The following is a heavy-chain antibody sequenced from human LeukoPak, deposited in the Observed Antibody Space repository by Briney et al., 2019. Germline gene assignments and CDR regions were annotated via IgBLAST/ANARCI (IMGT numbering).Heavy chain of an antibody. CDR3: RIGHYGSN. CDR2: IKGDGSGK. CDR1: GITFSRFW. J-gene: IGHJ4*02. V-gene: IGHV3-7*01. D-gene: IGHD2/OR15-2a*01. Sequence: GGSLRLSCAVSGITFSRFWMSWVRQAPGKGLEWVANIKGDGSGKNYVDSVRGRFTISRDNAKNSVFLQMNSLRAEDTAVYYCRIGHYGSNWGQGTLVTVSS.